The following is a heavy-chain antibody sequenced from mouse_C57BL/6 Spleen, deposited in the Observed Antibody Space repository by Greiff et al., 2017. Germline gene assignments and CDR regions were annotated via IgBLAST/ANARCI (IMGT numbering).Heavy chain of an antibody. D-gene: IGHD2-1*01. CDR3: ASSLYYGYFDY. CDR2: ISYDGCN. J-gene: IGHJ2*01. CDR1: GYTITSGYY. V-gene: IGHV3-6*01. Sequence: EVHLVESGPGLVKPSQSLSLSCSVTGYTITSGYYWYWIRQFPGNILEWMGYISYDGCNNYNPSLKNRISITRDTSKNQLFLKLNSVTTEDTATYYFASSLYYGYFDYWGQGTTLTVSS.